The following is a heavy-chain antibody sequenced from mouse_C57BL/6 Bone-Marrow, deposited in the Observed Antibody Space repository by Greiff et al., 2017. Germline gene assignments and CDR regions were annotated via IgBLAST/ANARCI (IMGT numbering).Heavy chain of an antibody. V-gene: IGHV1-4*01. Sequence: VQLQQSGAELARPGASVKMSCKASGYTFTSYTMHWVKQRPGQGLEWIGYINPSSGYTKYTQKFKDKATLTADKSSSTAYLQLSSLTSEDSSGYYSAGGAMDYWGQGTSVTVSS. CDR3: AGGAMDY. CDR2: INPSSGYT. J-gene: IGHJ4*01. CDR1: GYTFTSYT.